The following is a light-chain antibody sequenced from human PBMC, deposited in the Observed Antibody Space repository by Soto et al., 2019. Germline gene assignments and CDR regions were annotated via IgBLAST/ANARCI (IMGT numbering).Light chain of an antibody. CDR2: GAS. CDR3: QQYGSSRT. Sequence: ETVMTQSPVTLSAYPGDRATVSCRASQSVSIKVAWYQQKPGQAPRLLIYGASSRATGIPDRFSGSGSGTDFTLTISRLEPEDFAVYYCQQYGSSRTFGQGTKVEIK. V-gene: IGKV3-20*01. CDR1: QSVSIK. J-gene: IGKJ1*01.